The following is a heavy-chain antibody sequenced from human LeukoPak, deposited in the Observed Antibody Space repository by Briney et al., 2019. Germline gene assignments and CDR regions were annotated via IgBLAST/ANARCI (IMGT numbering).Heavy chain of an antibody. CDR3: ARIGASMVRGVTYFDY. CDR1: GYTFTSYA. CDR2: INAGNGNT. J-gene: IGHJ4*02. V-gene: IGHV1-3*01. D-gene: IGHD3-10*01. Sequence: ASVKVSCKASGYTFTSYAMHWVRQAPGQRLEWMGWINAGNGNTKYSQKFQGRVTITRDTSASTAYMEPSSLRSEDTAVYYCARIGASMVRGVTYFDYWGQGTLVTASS.